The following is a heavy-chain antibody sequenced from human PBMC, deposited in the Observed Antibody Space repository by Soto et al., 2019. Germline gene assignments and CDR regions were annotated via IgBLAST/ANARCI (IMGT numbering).Heavy chain of an antibody. CDR2: IKSKTDGGTT. V-gene: IGHV3-15*01. CDR1: VFTFSNAW. Sequence: GGSLRLSCAASVFTFSNAWMRWVRQAPGKGLDWVGRIKSKTDGGTTDYAAPVKGRFTISRDDSRNTLYLLMNSLKTEVTGVYYCTTGCDPDGWFDLWGQGTLVTVSS. J-gene: IGHJ5*01. CDR3: TTGCDPDGWFDL.